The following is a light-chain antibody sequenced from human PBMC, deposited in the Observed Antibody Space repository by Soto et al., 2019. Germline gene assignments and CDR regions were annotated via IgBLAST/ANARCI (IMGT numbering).Light chain of an antibody. Sequence: DIVMTQSPDSLAVSLGERATINCKSSQRVFYSTNNRNYLAWYQQKAGQPPKLLIYWASTRESGVPDRFSGSGSGTDFTLTISSLQSEDAAVYYCQQYYSAPLTFGGGTKVDIK. CDR1: QRVFYSTNNRNY. V-gene: IGKV4-1*01. CDR2: WAS. J-gene: IGKJ4*01. CDR3: QQYYSAPLT.